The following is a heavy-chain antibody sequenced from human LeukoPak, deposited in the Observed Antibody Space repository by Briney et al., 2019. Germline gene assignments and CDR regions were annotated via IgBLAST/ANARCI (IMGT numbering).Heavy chain of an antibody. Sequence: ASVKVSCKASGGTFSSYAISWVRQAPGQGLEWMGWINPNSGGTNYAQKFQGWVTMTRDTSISTAYMELSRLRSDDTAVYYCARGGQRGLNYWGQGTLVTVSS. CDR3: ARGGQRGLNY. V-gene: IGHV1-2*04. CDR1: GGTFSSYA. D-gene: IGHD3-10*01. CDR2: INPNSGGT. J-gene: IGHJ4*02.